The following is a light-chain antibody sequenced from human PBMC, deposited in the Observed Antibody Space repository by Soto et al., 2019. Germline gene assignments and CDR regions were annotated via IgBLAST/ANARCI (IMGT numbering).Light chain of an antibody. Sequence: EIVMTQSPATLSASPGERATLSCTASQSVSSNLAWYQQKPGQAPRLHIYGASTRATGIPARFSGSGSGTEFTLTISSLESEDFAVYYCQEYNNWPPMNTFGQGAKLEIK. CDR1: QSVSSN. CDR2: GAS. J-gene: IGKJ2*01. CDR3: QEYNNWPPMNT. V-gene: IGKV3-15*01.